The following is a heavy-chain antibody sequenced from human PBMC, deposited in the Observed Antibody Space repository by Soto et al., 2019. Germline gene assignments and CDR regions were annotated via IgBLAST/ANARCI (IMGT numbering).Heavy chain of an antibody. CDR2: ISGSGGST. CDR3: ASHRPRTSGYFQH. J-gene: IGHJ1*01. CDR1: GFTFSSYA. V-gene: IGHV3-23*01. Sequence: GGSLRLSCAASGFTFSSYAMSWVRQAPGKGLEWVSAISGSGGSTYYVDSVKGRFTISRDNSKNTLYLQMNSLRAEDTAVYYCASHRPRTSGYFQHWGQGTLVTVSS.